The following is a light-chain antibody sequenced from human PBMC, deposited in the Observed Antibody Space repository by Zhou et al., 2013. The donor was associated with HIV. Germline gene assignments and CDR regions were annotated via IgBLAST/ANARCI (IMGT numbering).Light chain of an antibody. CDR2: GAS. J-gene: IGKJ2*01. V-gene: IGKV3-20*01. Sequence: EIVLTQSPGTLSLSPGESATLSCRASQSVSSTYLAWYQQKPGQAPRLLIYGASSRATGIPDRLSGSESGTDFTLTITRLEPEDSAVYYCQQDDTSPYTFGQGTKLEIK. CDR1: QSVSSTY. CDR3: QQDDTSPYT.